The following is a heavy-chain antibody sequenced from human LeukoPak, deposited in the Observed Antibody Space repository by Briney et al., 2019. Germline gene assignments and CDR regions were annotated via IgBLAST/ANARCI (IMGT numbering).Heavy chain of an antibody. Sequence: PSETLSLTCAVSGYSISSGYYWGWIRQPPGKGLEWIGSIYHSGSTYYNPSLKSRVTISVDTSKNQFSLKLSSVTAADTAVYYCARADYDDPYYFDYWGQGTLVTVSS. V-gene: IGHV4-38-2*01. CDR3: ARADYDDPYYFDY. CDR2: IYHSGST. D-gene: IGHD4-17*01. CDR1: GYSISSGYY. J-gene: IGHJ4*02.